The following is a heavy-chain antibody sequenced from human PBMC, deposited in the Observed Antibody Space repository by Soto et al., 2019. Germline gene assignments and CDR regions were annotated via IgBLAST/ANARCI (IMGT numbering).Heavy chain of an antibody. CDR3: TTGSLSYCRSISSCLDV. CDR2: IKSKTDGGTT. CDR1: GFTFSNAW. Sequence: EVQLVESGGGLVKPGGSLRLSCAASGFTFSNAWMSWVRQAPGKGLEWVGRIKSKTDGGTTDYAAPVKGRFTISRDDSKNTLYLQMNSLKTEDTAVYYCTTGSLSYCRSISSCLDVWGQGTTVTVSS. J-gene: IGHJ6*02. D-gene: IGHD2-2*01. V-gene: IGHV3-15*01.